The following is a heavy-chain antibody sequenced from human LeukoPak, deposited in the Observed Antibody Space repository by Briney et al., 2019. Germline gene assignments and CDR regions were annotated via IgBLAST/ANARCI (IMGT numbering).Heavy chain of an antibody. V-gene: IGHV3-33*01. D-gene: IGHD3-9*01. Sequence: GGSLRLSCAASGFTFSSYGMHWVRQAPGKGLEWVAVIWYDGGNKYYADSVKGRFTISRDNSKNTLYLQMNSLRAEDTAVYYCARDQEKETGTGAFDIWGQGTMVTVSS. CDR1: GFTFSSYG. CDR2: IWYDGGNK. J-gene: IGHJ3*02. CDR3: ARDQEKETGTGAFDI.